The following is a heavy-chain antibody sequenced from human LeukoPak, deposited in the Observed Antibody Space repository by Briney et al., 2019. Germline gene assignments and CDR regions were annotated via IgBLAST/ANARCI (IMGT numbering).Heavy chain of an antibody. Sequence: PGGSLRLSCTASGFTFGDYAMTWFRQAPGKGLEWVGFIRSKNYGGTTEYAASVKGRFTISRDDSKSIAYLQMNSLKTDDTAVYYCTGAGGPWFDPWGQGTLVTVSS. J-gene: IGHJ5*02. D-gene: IGHD3-10*01. V-gene: IGHV3-49*03. CDR1: GFTFGDYA. CDR2: IRSKNYGGTT. CDR3: TGAGGPWFDP.